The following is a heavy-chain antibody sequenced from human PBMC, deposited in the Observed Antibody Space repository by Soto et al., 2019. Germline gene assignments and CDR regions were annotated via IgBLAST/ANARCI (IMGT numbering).Heavy chain of an antibody. J-gene: IGHJ4*02. V-gene: IGHV1-69*01. D-gene: IGHD1-1*01. CDR1: GGTFSSSG. CDR3: ATSRDTTGYFDH. CDR2: IIPLSGTS. Sequence: QVQLVPSGAEVRKPGSSVKVSCKASGGTFSSSGINWVWQAPGQGLEWIGGIIPLSGTSSHAQKFQGRVTITADESTGTVNMELGSLTSDDTAVYYCATSRDTTGYFDHWGQGTLVTVSS.